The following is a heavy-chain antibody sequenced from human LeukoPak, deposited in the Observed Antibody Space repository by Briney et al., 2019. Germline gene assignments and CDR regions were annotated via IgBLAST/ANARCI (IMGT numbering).Heavy chain of an antibody. D-gene: IGHD3-10*01. V-gene: IGHV3-7*03. J-gene: IGHJ4*02. CDR3: AKDMRFGELSPGDY. CDR2: IRQDGSET. CDR1: GFTFSAYW. Sequence: PGGSLRLSCAASGFTFSAYWMSWVRQAPGKGLEWVANIRQDGSETYYADSAKGRFTISRDNAKNSLYLQMNSLRAEDTALYYCAKDMRFGELSPGDYWGQGTLVTVSS.